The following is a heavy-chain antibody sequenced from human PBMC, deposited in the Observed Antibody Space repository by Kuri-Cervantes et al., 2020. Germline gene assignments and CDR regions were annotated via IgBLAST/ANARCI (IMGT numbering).Heavy chain of an antibody. D-gene: IGHD6-13*01. CDR2: INPNSGGT. CDR1: GYTFTGYY. V-gene: IGHV1-2*02. CDR3: ARVRIAAAGPRPLFDY. J-gene: IGHJ4*02. Sequence: ASVKVSCKASGYTFTGYYMHWVRQAPGQGLEWMGWINPNSGGTNYAQKFQGRVTMTRDTSISTAYMELSRLRSDDTAVYYCARVRIAAAGPRPLFDYWGQGTLVTVSS.